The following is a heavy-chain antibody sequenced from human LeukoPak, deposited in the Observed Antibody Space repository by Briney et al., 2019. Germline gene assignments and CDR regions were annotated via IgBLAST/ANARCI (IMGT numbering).Heavy chain of an antibody. D-gene: IGHD2-15*01. V-gene: IGHV3-48*03. J-gene: IGHJ3*01. CDR2: ISSNGDTT. CDR3: ARGWWGTSGSWLSCDPFDV. CDR1: GFIFSSNE. Sequence: GGSLRLSCAASGFIFSSNEINWVRQAPGKGLEWVSYISSNGDTTYYADSVKGRFTISRDNAKNSLSLQMSSLRAEDTAVYYCARGWWGTSGSWLSCDPFDVWGQGTMVTVSS.